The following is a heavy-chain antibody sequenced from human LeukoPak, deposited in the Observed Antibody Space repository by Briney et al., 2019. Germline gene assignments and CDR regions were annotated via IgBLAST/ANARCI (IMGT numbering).Heavy chain of an antibody. D-gene: IGHD6-13*01. V-gene: IGHV4-39*01. CDR2: IYYSGST. CDR1: GGSISSSSYY. CDR3: ARRVAAAAPGHYYYGMDV. J-gene: IGHJ6*02. Sequence: SETLSLTCTVSGGSISSSSYYCGWIRQPPGKGLEWIGSIYYSGSTYYNPSLKSRVTISVDTSKNQFSLKLSSVTAADTAVYYCARRVAAAAPGHYYYGMDVWGQGTTVTVSS.